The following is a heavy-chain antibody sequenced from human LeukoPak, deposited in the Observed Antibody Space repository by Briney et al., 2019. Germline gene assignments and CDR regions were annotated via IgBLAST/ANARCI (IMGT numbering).Heavy chain of an antibody. D-gene: IGHD2-2*01. J-gene: IGHJ3*02. CDR1: GGTFSSYA. CDR3: ARVPPYCSSTSCYFAFDI. V-gene: IGHV1-69*13. Sequence: ASVKVSCKASGGTFSSYAISWVRQAPGQGLEWMGGIIPIFGTANYAQKFQGRVTITADESTSTAYMELSSLRSEDTVVYYCARVPPYCSSTSCYFAFDIWGQGTMVTVSS. CDR2: IIPIFGTA.